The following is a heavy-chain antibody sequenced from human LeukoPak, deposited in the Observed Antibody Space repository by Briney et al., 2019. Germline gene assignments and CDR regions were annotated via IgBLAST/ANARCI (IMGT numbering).Heavy chain of an antibody. CDR3: AKGARSSSGYTTD. J-gene: IGHJ4*02. CDR2: INWNSVSA. CDR1: GGSISSYY. Sequence: SSETLSLTCTVSGGSISSYYWSWIRQPPGKGLEWVAGINWNSVSAVYADSLKGRLTISRDNAKNSLFLQMNSLKTEDTAFYHCAKGARSSSGYTTDWGQGILVTVSS. D-gene: IGHD3-22*01. V-gene: IGHV3-20*01.